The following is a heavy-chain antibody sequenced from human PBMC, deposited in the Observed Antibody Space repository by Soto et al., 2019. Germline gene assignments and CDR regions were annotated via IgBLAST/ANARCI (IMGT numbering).Heavy chain of an antibody. CDR1: GCSISSYY. D-gene: IGHD3-9*01. CDR3: ASGYYDILTGRDTKYYFDY. V-gene: IGHV4-59*08. Sequence: PSETLSLTCPVSGCSISSYYWSWIRQPPGKGQEWIGYIYYSGNTNYNPSLKSRVMISVDTSKNQFSLNLSSVTAADTAVYYCASGYYDILTGRDTKYYFDYWGQGALVTVSS. J-gene: IGHJ4*02. CDR2: IYYSGNT.